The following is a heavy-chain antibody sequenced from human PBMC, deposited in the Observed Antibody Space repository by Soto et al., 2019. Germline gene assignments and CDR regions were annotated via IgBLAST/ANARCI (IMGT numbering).Heavy chain of an antibody. CDR2: MYYSGST. CDR3: ASGVTMVRGVGLFYFDY. J-gene: IGHJ4*02. Sequence: QVQLQESGPGLVKPSQTLSLTCTVSGGSISSGGYYWSWIRQHPGKGLEWIGYMYYSGSTYYNPSLKSRITISVDTSNKKFSLKLSSVTAADTAVYYCASGVTMVRGVGLFYFDYWGQGTLVTVSS. D-gene: IGHD3-10*01. CDR1: GGSISSGGYY. V-gene: IGHV4-31*03.